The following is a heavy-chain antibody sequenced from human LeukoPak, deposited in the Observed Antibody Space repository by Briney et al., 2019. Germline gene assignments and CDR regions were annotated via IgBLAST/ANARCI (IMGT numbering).Heavy chain of an antibody. D-gene: IGHD3-16*02. CDR3: ATERYDYVWGSYRQRAFDI. V-gene: IGHV1-2*02. CDR1: GYTFTGYY. Sequence: ASVKVSCKASGYTFTGYYMHWVRQAPGQGLEWMGWINPNSGGTNYAQKFQGRVTMTEDTSTDTAYMELSSLRSEDTAVYYCATERYDYVWGSYRQRAFDIWGQGTMVTVSS. CDR2: INPNSGGT. J-gene: IGHJ3*02.